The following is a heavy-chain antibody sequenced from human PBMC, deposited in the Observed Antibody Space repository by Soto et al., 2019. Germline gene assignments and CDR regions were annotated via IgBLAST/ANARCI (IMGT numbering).Heavy chain of an antibody. J-gene: IGHJ4*02. Sequence: VQLVESGGGVVQPGRSLRLSCAASGFTFSDYAMHWVRHAPGKGLEWVAVVAHDGRNTQYAESVKGRFTIYRDKSKNTISLKMNSMRAEDTAVYYCAKGGRPWFVTSEFNYCGQGDLVTVSS. V-gene: IGHV3-30*18. CDR1: GFTFSDYA. D-gene: IGHD3-10*01. CDR3: AKGGRPWFVTSEFNY. CDR2: VAHDGRNT.